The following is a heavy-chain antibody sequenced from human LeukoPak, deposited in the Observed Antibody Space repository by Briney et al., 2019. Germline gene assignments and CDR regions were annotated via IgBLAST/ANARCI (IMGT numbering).Heavy chain of an antibody. D-gene: IGHD6-19*01. J-gene: IGHJ4*02. Sequence: GASVNVSCKASGYTFTSYGISWVRQAPGQGLEWMGWISAYNGNTNYAQKLQGRVTMTTDTSTSTAYMELRSLRSDDTAVYYCARDLSGVAGPSYYFDYWGQGTLVTVSS. V-gene: IGHV1-18*01. CDR1: GYTFTSYG. CDR2: ISAYNGNT. CDR3: ARDLSGVAGPSYYFDY.